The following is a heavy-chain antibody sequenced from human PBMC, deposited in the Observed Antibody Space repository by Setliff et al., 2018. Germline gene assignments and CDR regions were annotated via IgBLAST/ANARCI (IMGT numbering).Heavy chain of an antibody. V-gene: IGHV1-69*13. CDR1: GGTFSSYA. J-gene: IGHJ3*02. CDR2: IIPIFGTA. CDR3: ARDGDNYYDSSGYYLNHAFDI. Sequence: SVKVSCKASGGTFSSYAISWVRQAPGQGLEWMGGIIPIFGTANYAQKFQGRVTITADESTSTAYMELSSLRSEDTAVYYCARDGDNYYDSSGYYLNHAFDIWGHGTMVTVSS. D-gene: IGHD3-22*01.